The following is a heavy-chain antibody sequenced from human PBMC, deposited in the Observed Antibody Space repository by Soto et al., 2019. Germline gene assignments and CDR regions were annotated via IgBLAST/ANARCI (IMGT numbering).Heavy chain of an antibody. CDR1: GFTFSTYW. Sequence: EVPLVESGGGLVQPGGSLRLSCAASGFTFSTYWMTWVRQPPGKGLEWVDNIKQDGSEKYYVDSVRGRFTISRDNAKNSLYLHINSLGDEDTAVYYWARGQDYDDRCADYWGQGTLVTVSS. V-gene: IGHV3-7*04. CDR3: ARGQDYDDRCADY. D-gene: IGHD3-16*01. J-gene: IGHJ4*02. CDR2: IKQDGSEK.